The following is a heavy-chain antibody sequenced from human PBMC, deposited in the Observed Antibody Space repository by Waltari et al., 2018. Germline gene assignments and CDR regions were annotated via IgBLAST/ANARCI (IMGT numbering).Heavy chain of an antibody. J-gene: IGHJ4*02. CDR2: IYYSGSK. Sequence: QLQLQESGPGLVKPSETLSLTCTVSAASISSSSYSWGWIRQPPGKGLEWIASIYYSGSKYYNPSLRSRLTISLDTSKNQFSLKVSSVTAADTAVYYCAREEIYYDTSGYYFDYWGQGTLVTVSS. CDR1: AASISSSSYS. CDR3: AREEIYYDTSGYYFDY. D-gene: IGHD3-22*01. V-gene: IGHV4-39*07.